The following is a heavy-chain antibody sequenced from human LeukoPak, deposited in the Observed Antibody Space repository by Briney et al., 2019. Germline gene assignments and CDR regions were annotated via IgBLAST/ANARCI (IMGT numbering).Heavy chain of an antibody. CDR2: ISYDGSNK. J-gene: IGHJ4*02. Sequence: PGGSLRLPCAASGFIFSTCAMSWVRQAPGKGLEWVAVISYDGSNKYYADSVKGRFTISRDNSKNTLYLQMNSLRAEDTAVYYCARVAYSYGYYDYWGQGTLVTVSS. CDR3: ARVAYSYGYYDY. D-gene: IGHD5-18*01. CDR1: GFIFSTCA. V-gene: IGHV3-30-3*01.